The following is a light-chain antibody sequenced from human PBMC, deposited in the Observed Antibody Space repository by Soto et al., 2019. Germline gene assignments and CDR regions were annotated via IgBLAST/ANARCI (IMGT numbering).Light chain of an antibody. Sequence: QSALTQPASVSGSPGSSITISCTGTGGDIGGYDYVSWYQQHPGKAPKLMIYDVSNRPSGISNRFSASKSGNTASLTISGLQAEDEADYYCSSYTSSSTLRVFGTGTKV. CDR2: DVS. J-gene: IGLJ1*01. CDR1: GGDIGGYDY. V-gene: IGLV2-14*01. CDR3: SSYTSSSTLRV.